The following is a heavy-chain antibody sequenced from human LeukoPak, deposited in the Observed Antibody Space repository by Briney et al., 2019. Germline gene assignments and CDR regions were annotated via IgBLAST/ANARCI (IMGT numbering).Heavy chain of an antibody. Sequence: ASVKVSCKASGYTFTGYYMHWVRQAPGQGLEWMGWINPNSGGTNYAQKFQGRVTMTRDTSISTAYMELSRLRSDDTAVYYCATHNWNDVRHAYYYYGMDVWGQGTTVTVSS. CDR2: INPNSGGT. CDR1: GYTFTGYY. D-gene: IGHD1-1*01. V-gene: IGHV1-2*02. J-gene: IGHJ6*02. CDR3: ATHNWNDVRHAYYYYGMDV.